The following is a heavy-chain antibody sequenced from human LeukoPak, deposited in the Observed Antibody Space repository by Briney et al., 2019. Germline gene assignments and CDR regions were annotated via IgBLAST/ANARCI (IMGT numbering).Heavy chain of an antibody. CDR3: ARSITIDAFDI. D-gene: IGHD3-10*01. J-gene: IGHJ3*02. V-gene: IGHV3-7*01. Sequence: PGGSLRLSCAASGFTFSSYWMTWVRQAPGKGLEWVANIKQDGSEKYYVDSVKGRFTISRDNAKNSLYLQMNSLRAEDTAVYYCARSITIDAFDIWGQGTMVTVSS. CDR1: GFTFSSYW. CDR2: IKQDGSEK.